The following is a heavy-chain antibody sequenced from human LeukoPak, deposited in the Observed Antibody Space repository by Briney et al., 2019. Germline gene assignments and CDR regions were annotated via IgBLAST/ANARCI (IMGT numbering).Heavy chain of an antibody. CDR2: FYPGDSDT. J-gene: IGHJ4*02. CDR3: ARRDFGGNSHFDY. V-gene: IGHV5-51*01. D-gene: IGHD4-23*01. Sequence: GESLKISCQGSGYNFPTYWIGWVRQMPGKGLEWMGIFYPGDSDTRYSPSFQGQVTISADKSMRTTYLQWTSLKASDTAMYYCARRDFGGNSHFDYWGQGTLVTVSS. CDR1: GYNFPTYW.